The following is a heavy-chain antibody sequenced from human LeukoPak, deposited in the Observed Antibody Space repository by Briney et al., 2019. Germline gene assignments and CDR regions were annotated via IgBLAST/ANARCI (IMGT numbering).Heavy chain of an antibody. Sequence: SETLSLTCTVSGGSISSSGDYWSWIRQHPGRGLEWIGYIYYSGSTYYNPSLKSRVTISVDTSKNQFSLKLSSVTAADTAVYYCARGGRDGDYIGWFDPWGQGTLVTVSS. J-gene: IGHJ5*02. CDR2: IYYSGST. CDR3: ARGGRDGDYIGWFDP. D-gene: IGHD4-17*01. V-gene: IGHV4-31*03. CDR1: GGSISSSGDY.